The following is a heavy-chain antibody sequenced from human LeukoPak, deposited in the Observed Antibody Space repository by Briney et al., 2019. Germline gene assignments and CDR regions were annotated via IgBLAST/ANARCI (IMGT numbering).Heavy chain of an antibody. Sequence: GGSLRLSCAASGFTFRSFGMHWVRQAPGKGLEWVAVISDDGSNKYYVDSVEGRFTISRDNSKNTLYLQMNSLRAEDTAVYYCAREYRLPTRFGFDYWGQGTLVTVSS. CDR2: ISDDGSNK. D-gene: IGHD2-2*01. V-gene: IGHV3-30*03. CDR3: AREYRLPTRFGFDY. CDR1: GFTFRSFG. J-gene: IGHJ4*02.